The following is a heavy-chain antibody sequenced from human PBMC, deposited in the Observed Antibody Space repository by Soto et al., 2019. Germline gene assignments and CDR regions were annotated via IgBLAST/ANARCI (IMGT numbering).Heavy chain of an antibody. Sequence: LRLSCAASGFTFSSYSMSWVRQAPGKGLERVSGFRTGADDATTYYADSVKGRFTISRDTSKNMLFLQMNSLRAEDTAIYYCAKKANSGPGSQYFDNWGQGTLVTVSS. V-gene: IGHV3-23*01. CDR1: GFTFSSYS. J-gene: IGHJ4*02. CDR3: AKKANSGPGSQYFDN. CDR2: FRTGADDATT. D-gene: IGHD3-10*01.